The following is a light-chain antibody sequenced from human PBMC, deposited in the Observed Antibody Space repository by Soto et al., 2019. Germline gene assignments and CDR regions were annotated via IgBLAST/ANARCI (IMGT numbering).Light chain of an antibody. V-gene: IGLV2-23*01. J-gene: IGLJ2*01. Sequence: QSALTQPASVSGSPGQSITISCTGTSSDLGNYNLVSWYQQYPGKAPKLMIYEGGKRPSGVSNRFSGSKSGNTASLTISGLQAEDEADYYCCSFALRSTLIFGGGTKVTVL. CDR3: CSFALRSTLI. CDR1: SSDLGNYNL. CDR2: EGG.